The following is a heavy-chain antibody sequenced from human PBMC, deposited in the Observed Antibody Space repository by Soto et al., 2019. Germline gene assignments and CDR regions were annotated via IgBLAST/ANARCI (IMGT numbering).Heavy chain of an antibody. J-gene: IGHJ4*02. CDR2: ISGSGVST. CDR1: GFTFSSYA. Sequence: GGSLRLSCAASGFTFSSYAMSWVRQAPGKGLEWVSAISGSGVSTYYADSVKGRFTISRDNSKNTLYLQMNSLRAEDTAVYYCARAYGSGTNDYWGQGNMVTVSS. V-gene: IGHV3-23*01. CDR3: ARAYGSGTNDY. D-gene: IGHD3-10*01.